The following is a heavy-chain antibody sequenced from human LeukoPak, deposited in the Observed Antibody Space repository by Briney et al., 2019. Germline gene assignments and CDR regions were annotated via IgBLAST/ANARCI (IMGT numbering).Heavy chain of an antibody. J-gene: IGHJ4*02. V-gene: IGHV5-51*01. D-gene: IGHD3-9*01. CDR3: ARQYYDILTGFYIHFDS. Sequence: GESLKISCKGSGYSFTSYWIGWVRQMPGKGLEWMGIIYPGDSDTRYSPSFQGQVTISADKSISTAYLQWSSLKASDTATYYCARQYYDILTGFYIHFDSWGQGTLVTVSS. CDR2: IYPGDSDT. CDR1: GYSFTSYW.